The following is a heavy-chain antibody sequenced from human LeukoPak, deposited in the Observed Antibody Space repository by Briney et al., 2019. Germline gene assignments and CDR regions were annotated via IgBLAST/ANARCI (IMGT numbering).Heavy chain of an antibody. V-gene: IGHV1-2*06. CDR2: IFPKRGHT. J-gene: IGHJ3*02. Sequence: GASVKVSCKTSEYTFTGHYVHWVRQAPGQGLEWMGRIFPKRGHTNYARKYQGRVTMTRDTSISTAYMELNRLRSDDTAVYYCAISKDYYDSSGYYSHAFDIWGQGTMVTVST. CDR1: EYTFTGHY. CDR3: AISKDYYDSSGYYSHAFDI. D-gene: IGHD3-22*01.